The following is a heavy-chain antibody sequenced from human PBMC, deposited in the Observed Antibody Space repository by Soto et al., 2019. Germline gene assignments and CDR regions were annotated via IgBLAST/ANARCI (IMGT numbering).Heavy chain of an antibody. D-gene: IGHD6-6*01. CDR3: ARKLIAARAADPISFDY. CDR2: ISYDGSNK. V-gene: IGHV3-30-3*01. J-gene: IGHJ4*02. CDR1: GFTFSSYA. Sequence: QVQLVESGGGVVQPGRSLRLSCAASGFTFSSYAMHWVRQAPGKGLEWVAVISYDGSNKYYADSVKGRFTISRDNSKNTLYLQMNSLRAEDTAVYYCARKLIAARAADPISFDYWGQGTLVTVSS.